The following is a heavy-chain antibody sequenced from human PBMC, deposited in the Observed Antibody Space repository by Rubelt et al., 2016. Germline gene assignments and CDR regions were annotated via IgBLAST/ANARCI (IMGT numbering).Heavy chain of an antibody. CDR2: ISSSSSYI. V-gene: IGHV3-21*01. D-gene: IGHD2-21*02. Sequence: EVQLVESGGGLVKPGGSLRLSCAASGFTFSSYSMNWVRQAPGKGLEWVSSISSSSSYIYYADSVKGRFTISRDNAKNTLYLQMNSLRAEDTAVYYCARDHRAYCGGDCYFMYYYYYGMDVWGQGTTVTVSS. J-gene: IGHJ6*02. CDR1: GFTFSSYS. CDR3: ARDHRAYCGGDCYFMYYYYYGMDV.